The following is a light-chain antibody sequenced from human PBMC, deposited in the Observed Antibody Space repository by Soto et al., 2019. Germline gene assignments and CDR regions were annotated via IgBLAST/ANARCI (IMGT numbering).Light chain of an antibody. CDR1: QSVSSY. CDR2: GAS. V-gene: IGKV3-20*01. CDR3: QQYGSSPIT. Sequence: EIVLTESPSTLSFSPGERATLSCRASQSVSSYLAWYQQKXGQAPRLXTYGASGRATGIPDRFSGSGSGTDFTLTISRLEPEDFAVYYCQQYGSSPITFGQGTRLEIK. J-gene: IGKJ5*01.